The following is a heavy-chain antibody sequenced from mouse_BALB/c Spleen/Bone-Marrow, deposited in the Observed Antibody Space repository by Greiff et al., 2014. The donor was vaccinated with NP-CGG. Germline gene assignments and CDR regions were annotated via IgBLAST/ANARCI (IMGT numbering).Heavy chain of an antibody. D-gene: IGHD2-3*01. CDR1: GYTFTSYW. Sequence: QVQLQQSGAELVRPGASVKLSCKASGYTFTSYWMHWVKQRPGQGLEWIGEINPSNGRTNYNEKFKSKATLTVDKSSSTAYMQLSSLTSEDSAVYYCSRSDGYYPYYYAIDYWGQGTSVTVSS. CDR2: INPSNGRT. CDR3: SRSDGYYPYYYAIDY. J-gene: IGHJ4*01. V-gene: IGHV1S81*02.